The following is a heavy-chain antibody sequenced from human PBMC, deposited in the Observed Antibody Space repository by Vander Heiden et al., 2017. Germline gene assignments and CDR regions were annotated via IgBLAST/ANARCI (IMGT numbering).Heavy chain of an antibody. CDR2: IKQDGSAK. J-gene: IGHJ6*02. CDR1: GVTFSNTW. Sequence: EVQLVESGGGLVQPGGSLRLSCAASGVTFSNTWRSWVRQAPGKGLEWVANIKQDGSAKNYMDSVKGRFTVSRNNAENSLFLQMSSLRDEDTAVYYCAKNGGAHGMDVWGQGTTVTVSS. D-gene: IGHD4-17*01. CDR3: AKNGGAHGMDV. V-gene: IGHV3-7*01.